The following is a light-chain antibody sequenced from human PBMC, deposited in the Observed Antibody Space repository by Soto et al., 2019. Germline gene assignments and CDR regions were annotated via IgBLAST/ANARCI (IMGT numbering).Light chain of an antibody. V-gene: IGKV1-9*01. CDR1: QDISNY. Sequence: DIQLTQSPSFLSASIRDRVTITCRASQDISNYLAWYQQKPSKAPKLLIYAASTLQNGVPSRFSGSGSGTEFTLTISSLQPDDFATYYCQHYNSYSEAFGQGTKVELK. CDR2: AAS. J-gene: IGKJ1*01. CDR3: QHYNSYSEA.